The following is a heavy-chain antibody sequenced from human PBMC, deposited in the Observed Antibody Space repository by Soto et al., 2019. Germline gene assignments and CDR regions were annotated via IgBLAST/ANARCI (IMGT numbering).Heavy chain of an antibody. CDR2: IYYSGST. CDR3: ARDPRWLDAFDI. J-gene: IGHJ3*02. D-gene: IGHD3-22*01. CDR1: GGSISSGDYY. Sequence: SETLSLTCTVSGGSISSGDYYWSWIRQPPGKGLEWIGYIYYSGSTYYNPSLKSRVTISVDTSKNQFSLKLSSVTAADTAVYYCARDPRWLDAFDIWGQGTMVTVSS. V-gene: IGHV4-30-4*01.